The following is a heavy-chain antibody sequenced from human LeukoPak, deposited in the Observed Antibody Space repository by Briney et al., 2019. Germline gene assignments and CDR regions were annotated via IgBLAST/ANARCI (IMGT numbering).Heavy chain of an antibody. Sequence: GGSLRLSCAASGFTFDDYAMSWVRQAPGKGLEWVSGINWNGGSTGYADSVKGRFTISRDNAKNSLYLQMNSLRAEDTALYYCARAAYDSSAKWTFDIWGQGTMVTVSS. V-gene: IGHV3-20*04. J-gene: IGHJ3*02. CDR1: GFTFDDYA. CDR2: INWNGGST. CDR3: ARAAYDSSAKWTFDI. D-gene: IGHD3-22*01.